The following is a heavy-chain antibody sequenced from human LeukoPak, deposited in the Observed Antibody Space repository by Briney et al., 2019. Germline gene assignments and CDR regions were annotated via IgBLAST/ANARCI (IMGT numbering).Heavy chain of an antibody. D-gene: IGHD6-6*01. V-gene: IGHV1-69*13. J-gene: IGHJ6*03. CDR2: IIPIFGTA. Sequence: ASVKVSCKASGGTFSSYAISWVRQAPGQGLEWMGGIIPIFGTANYAQKFQGRVTITADESTSTAYMELSSLRSEDTAVYYCAGSREQLVINYYYYMDVWGKGTTVTVSS. CDR3: AGSREQLVINYYYYMDV. CDR1: GGTFSSYA.